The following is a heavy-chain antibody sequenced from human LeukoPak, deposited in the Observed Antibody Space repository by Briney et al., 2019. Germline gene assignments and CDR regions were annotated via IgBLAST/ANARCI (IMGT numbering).Heavy chain of an antibody. CDR2: FSSDGRST. D-gene: IGHD3-10*01. V-gene: IGHV3-30*18. CDR3: AKSYYYHSGSFDY. CDR1: GFTFSTHA. Sequence: PGGSLRLSCAASGFTFSTHAMSWVRQAPGKGLEWVAVFSSDGRSTFYAENVQGRFTLSRDNSKNTLSLQMNSLRAEDTAVYYCAKSYYYHSGSFDYWGQGTLVTVSS. J-gene: IGHJ4*02.